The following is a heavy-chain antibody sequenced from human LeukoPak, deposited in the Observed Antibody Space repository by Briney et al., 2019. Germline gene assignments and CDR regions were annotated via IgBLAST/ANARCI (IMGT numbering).Heavy chain of an antibody. CDR3: AKLGTYWYFDL. CDR1: GFPFNLYG. V-gene: IGHV3-23*01. Sequence: GESLRLSCAAYGFPFNLYGMTWVRQAPGKGLEWVSGISGSGAGTYYADSVKGRFTISRDNSKNALFLQMNSLRAEDTAVYFCAKLGTYWYFDLWGRGTLVTVSS. D-gene: IGHD7-27*01. J-gene: IGHJ2*01. CDR2: ISGSGAGT.